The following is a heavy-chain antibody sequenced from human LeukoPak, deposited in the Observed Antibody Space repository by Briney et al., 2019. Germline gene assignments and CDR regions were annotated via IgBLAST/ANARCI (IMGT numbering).Heavy chain of an antibody. CDR2: VYYSGTT. J-gene: IGHJ4*02. CDR3: ARGTLYSGWSYYFDY. D-gene: IGHD6-19*01. Sequence: PSETLSLTCSVSGGSISLSYYYWGWIRQPPGKALEWIGSVYYSGTTSYNPSLKSRVTISVDMSKNHFSLRLSSVTAADTAMYYCARGTLYSGWSYYFDYWGQGSQVTVSS. CDR1: GGSISLSYYY. V-gene: IGHV4-39*07.